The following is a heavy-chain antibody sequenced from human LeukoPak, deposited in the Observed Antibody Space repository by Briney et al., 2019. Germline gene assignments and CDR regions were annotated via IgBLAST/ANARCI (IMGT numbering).Heavy chain of an antibody. CDR3: ARYGYNSWKLLDY. CDR2: INQDGSEK. V-gene: IGHV3-7*01. Sequence: PGGSLRLSCAASGFTFSTYWMGWLRQAPGKGLEWVANINQDGSEKYYVDSVKGRFTISRDNAKNSLYLQMNSLRAEDTAVYYCARYGYNSWKLLDYWGQGTLVTVSS. J-gene: IGHJ4*02. D-gene: IGHD5-12*01. CDR1: GFTFSTYW.